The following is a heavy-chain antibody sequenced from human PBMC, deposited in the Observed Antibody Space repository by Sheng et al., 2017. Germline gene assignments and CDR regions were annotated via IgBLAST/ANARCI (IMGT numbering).Heavy chain of an antibody. CDR1: GGSISSSF. V-gene: IGHV4-59*12. J-gene: IGHJ4*02. D-gene: IGHD3-22*01. CDR3: VRGGGSGYYPFDY. CDR2: IYSSGST. Sequence: QVQLQESGPGLVKPSETLSLTCTVSGGSISSSFWSWIRQPQGKGLEWIGFIYSSGSTNYNPSLKSRITISVDTSKNHFSLKLSSVTAADTALYYCVRGGGSGYYPFDYWGQGTLVTVSS.